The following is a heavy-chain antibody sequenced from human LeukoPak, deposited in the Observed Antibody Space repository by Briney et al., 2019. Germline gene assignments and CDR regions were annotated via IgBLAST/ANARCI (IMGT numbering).Heavy chain of an antibody. V-gene: IGHV1-46*01. D-gene: IGHD2-8*01. CDR3: ARVPYCSNGICYTHYYCDY. CDR2: INPSGGST. J-gene: IGHJ4*02. Sequence: ASVKLSRKASGYTFTNYYIHWVRQAPGQGLEWVGMINPSGGSTTYAQKFQGRVTMTRDTSTSTVYMELSSLRPEDTAVYYCARVPYCSNGICYTHYYCDYWGQRTLVTVSS. CDR1: GYTFTNYY.